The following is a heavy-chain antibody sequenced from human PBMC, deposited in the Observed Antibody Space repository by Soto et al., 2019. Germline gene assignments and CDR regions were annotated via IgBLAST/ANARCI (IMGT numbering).Heavy chain of an antibody. J-gene: IGHJ4*02. CDR3: AGAVGPFDY. V-gene: IGHV3-33*01. Sequence: QVQLVESGGGVVQPGRSLRISCAASGFTFSTYGMHWVRQAPGKGLEWVAVIWYDGSNKYYADSVKGRFTISRDNSKNTLYLQMTSLRAEDTAVYYCAGAVGPFDYWGQGTLVTVSS. CDR1: GFTFSTYG. D-gene: IGHD1-26*01. CDR2: IWYDGSNK.